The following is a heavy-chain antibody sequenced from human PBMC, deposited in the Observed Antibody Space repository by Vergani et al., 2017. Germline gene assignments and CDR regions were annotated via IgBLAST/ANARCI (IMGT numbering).Heavy chain of an antibody. J-gene: IGHJ4*02. CDR2: FIPIFGTA. CDR3: AIARVRPRQGGYDHFDY. D-gene: IGHD5-12*01. V-gene: IGHV1-69*01. CDR1: GGTFSSYA. Sequence: QVQLVQSGAEVKKPGSSVKVSCKASGGTFSSYAISWVRKAPGQGLEWMGGFIPIFGTANYAQKFQGRVTITADESTSTAYMKLSSLRSEDTAVYSCAIARVRPRQGGYDHFDYWGQGTLVTVSS.